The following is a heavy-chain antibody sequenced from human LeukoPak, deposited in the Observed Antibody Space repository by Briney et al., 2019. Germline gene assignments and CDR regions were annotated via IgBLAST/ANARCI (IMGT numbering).Heavy chain of an antibody. CDR1: GDTFSSYA. V-gene: IGHV1-69*01. D-gene: IGHD3-22*01. J-gene: IGHJ4*02. Sequence: ASVKVSCKASGDTFSSYAISWVRQAPGQGLEWMGGIIPIFGTANYAQKFQGRVTITADESTSTAYMELSSLRSEDTAVYYCARDLDSSGYYHYDYWGQGTLVTASS. CDR2: IIPIFGTA. CDR3: ARDLDSSGYYHYDY.